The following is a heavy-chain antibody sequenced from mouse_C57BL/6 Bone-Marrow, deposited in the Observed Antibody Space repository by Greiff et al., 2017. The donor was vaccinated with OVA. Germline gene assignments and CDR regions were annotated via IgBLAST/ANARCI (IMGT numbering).Heavy chain of an antibody. D-gene: IGHD2-4*01. CDR2: INSDGGST. J-gene: IGHJ4*01. CDR1: EYEFPSHD. V-gene: IGHV5-2*01. Sequence: EVMLVESGGGLVQPGESLKLSCESNEYEFPSHDMSWVRKTPEKRLELVAAINSDGGSTYYPDPMERRFIISRDNTKKTLYLQMSSLRSEYTALYYCASYYDDDDYAMDYWGQGTSVTVSA. CDR3: ASYYDDDDYAMDY.